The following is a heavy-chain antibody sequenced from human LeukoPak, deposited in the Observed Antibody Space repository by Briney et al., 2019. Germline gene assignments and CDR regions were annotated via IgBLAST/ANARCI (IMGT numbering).Heavy chain of an antibody. Sequence: GGSLRLSCVASGFTVSSNYMSWLRQAPGKGLEWVSVIYSAGNTYYADSVEGRFTISRHNSENTLYLHMNSLRFEDTAVYFWARGGTPGYSSGRIDYWGQGTLVTVSS. CDR3: ARGGTPGYSSGRIDY. V-gene: IGHV3-53*04. J-gene: IGHJ4*02. CDR2: IYSAGNT. D-gene: IGHD6-19*01. CDR1: GFTVSSNY.